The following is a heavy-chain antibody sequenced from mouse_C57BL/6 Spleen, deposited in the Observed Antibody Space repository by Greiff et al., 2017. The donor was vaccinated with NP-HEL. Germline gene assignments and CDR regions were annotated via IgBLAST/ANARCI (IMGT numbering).Heavy chain of an antibody. CDR3: AKDGFAY. CDR2: IDPSDSYT. V-gene: IGHV1-59*01. Sequence: QVQLKQPGAELVRPGTSVKLSCKASGYTFTSYWMHWVKQRPGQGLEWIGVIDPSDSYTNYNQKFKGKATLTVDTSSSTAYMQLSSLTSEDSAVYYCAKDGFAYWGQGTLVTVSA. J-gene: IGHJ3*01. CDR1: GYTFTSYW.